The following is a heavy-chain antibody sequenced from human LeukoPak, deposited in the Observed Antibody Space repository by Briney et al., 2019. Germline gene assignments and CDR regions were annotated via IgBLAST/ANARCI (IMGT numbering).Heavy chain of an antibody. J-gene: IGHJ5*02. CDR2: INPSGGST. CDR3: ARDQSSGYCSGGSCYPGLYNWFDP. D-gene: IGHD2-15*01. V-gene: IGHV1-46*01. CDR1: GYTFTGYY. Sequence: ASVKVSCKASGYTFTGYYMHWVRQAPGQGLEWMGIINPSGGSTSYAQKFQGRVTMTTDTSTSTAYMELRSLRSDDTAVYYCARDQSSGYCSGGSCYPGLYNWFDPWGQGTLVTVSS.